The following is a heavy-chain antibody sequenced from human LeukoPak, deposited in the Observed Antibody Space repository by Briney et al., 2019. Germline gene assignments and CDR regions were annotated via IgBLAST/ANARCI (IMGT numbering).Heavy chain of an antibody. CDR2: TYHSGST. Sequence: SETLSLTCAVYGGSFSPYWSWIRQSPGKGLEWIGETYHSGSTNYNSALKSRVTISLDTSKNQFSLKLSSVTAADTAVYYCARGRRIVVVLGATRTHRDYYMDVWGKGTTVTVSS. CDR3: ARGRRIVVVLGATRTHRDYYMDV. V-gene: IGHV4-34*01. J-gene: IGHJ6*03. D-gene: IGHD2-15*01. CDR1: GGSFSPY.